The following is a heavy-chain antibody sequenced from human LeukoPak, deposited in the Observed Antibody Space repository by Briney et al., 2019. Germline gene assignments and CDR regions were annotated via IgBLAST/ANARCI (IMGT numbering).Heavy chain of an antibody. CDR1: GYTLTGYY. J-gene: IGHJ4*02. D-gene: IGHD2-21*02. CDR3: ARDPTDCGGDCYLFDY. Sequence: ASVKVSCKASGYTLTGYYMHWVRQAPGQGLEWMGWINPNSGGTNYAQKFQGRVTMTRDTSISTAYMELSRLRSDDTAVYYCARDPTDCGGDCYLFDYWGQGTLVTVSS. CDR2: INPNSGGT. V-gene: IGHV1-2*02.